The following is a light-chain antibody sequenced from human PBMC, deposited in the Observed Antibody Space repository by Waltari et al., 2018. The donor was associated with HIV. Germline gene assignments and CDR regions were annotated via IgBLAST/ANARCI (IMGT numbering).Light chain of an antibody. CDR3: CSYAGNGGVVS. CDR2: EAK. Sequence: QSALTHPASVSGSPGQSITISCTGSIRDIRGYTLVSWYQQPPGKAPKRIIYEAKKRHSGIFDRFSGSRSGNMAALTISGLQAEDEADYYCCSYAGNGGVVSFGGGTKVTV. V-gene: IGLV2-23*01. J-gene: IGLJ2*01. CDR1: IRDIRGYTL.